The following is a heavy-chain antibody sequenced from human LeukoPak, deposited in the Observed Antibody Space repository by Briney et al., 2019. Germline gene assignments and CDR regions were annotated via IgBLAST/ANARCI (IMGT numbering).Heavy chain of an antibody. Sequence: SETLSLTCTDSGGSISSTSYYWGWIRQPPGKGLEWIGSIYYSGGTYYNPSLKSRVTISVDTSKNQFSLKLTSVTAADTAVYYCARPMYTSSWLLGFDYWGQGTLVTVSS. CDR3: ARPMYTSSWLLGFDY. D-gene: IGHD6-13*01. J-gene: IGHJ4*02. V-gene: IGHV4-39*01. CDR2: IYYSGGT. CDR1: GGSISSTSYY.